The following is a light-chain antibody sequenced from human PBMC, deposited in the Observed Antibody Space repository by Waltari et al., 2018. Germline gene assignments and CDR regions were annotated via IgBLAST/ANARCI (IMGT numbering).Light chain of an antibody. Sequence: EIVLTQSPGTLSLSPGERATLSCRASQTISSSYLAWYQQKPGQAPRLLIYGASKRATGIPERFSGSGSGADFTPSISRLEPEDFAVYYCHQYGTSPPYTFGQGTKLEIK. CDR3: HQYGTSPPYT. V-gene: IGKV3-20*01. CDR1: QTISSSY. J-gene: IGKJ2*01. CDR2: GAS.